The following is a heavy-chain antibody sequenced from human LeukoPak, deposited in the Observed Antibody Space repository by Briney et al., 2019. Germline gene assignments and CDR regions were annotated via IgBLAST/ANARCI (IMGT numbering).Heavy chain of an antibody. CDR2: IKEDGSRE. V-gene: IGHV3-7*01. Sequence: PGGSLRLSCAASGFTFSTYCMTWVRQAPGKGLEGVAYIKEDGSREYYVDTVKGRFTISRDNAKNSLYLQMDSLPAEETAVYYCARDSPGYGAYVSWGQGTLVSVPS. CDR1: GFTFSTYC. CDR3: ARDSPGYGAYVS. D-gene: IGHD5-12*01. J-gene: IGHJ1*01.